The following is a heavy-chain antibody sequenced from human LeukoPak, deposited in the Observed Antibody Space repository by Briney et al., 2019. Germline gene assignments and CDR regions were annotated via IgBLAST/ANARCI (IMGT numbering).Heavy chain of an antibody. J-gene: IGHJ3*02. CDR2: IYHSGST. Sequence: SETLSLTCTVSGVSITNYYWNWIRQPPGKGLEWIGYIYHSGSTYYNPSLKSRVTISVDRSKNQFSLKLSSVTAADTAVYYCARGDSSPGAFDIWGQGTMVTVSS. V-gene: IGHV4-59*12. CDR3: ARGDSSPGAFDI. D-gene: IGHD6-6*01. CDR1: GVSITNYY.